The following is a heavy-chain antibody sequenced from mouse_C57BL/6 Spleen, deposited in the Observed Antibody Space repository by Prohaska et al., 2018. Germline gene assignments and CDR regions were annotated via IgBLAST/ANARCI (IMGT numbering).Heavy chain of an antibody. V-gene: IGHV1-82*01. CDR2: TYPGDGDT. D-gene: IGHD1-1*01. Sequence: QVQLQQSGLELVKPGASVKISCKASGYALSSSWLHCVKQRPGQGLEWIGRTYPGDGDTNYHCKFKGKDTLTADKSSRTAYRQLSSLTSEDSAVYFCARGPPFTTVGPAWFAYWGQGTRVTVSA. CDR3: ARGPPFTTVGPAWFAY. J-gene: IGHJ3*01. CDR1: GYALSSSW.